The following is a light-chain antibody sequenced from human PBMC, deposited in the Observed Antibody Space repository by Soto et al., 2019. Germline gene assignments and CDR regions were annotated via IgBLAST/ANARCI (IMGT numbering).Light chain of an antibody. J-gene: IGLJ2*01. V-gene: IGLV2-14*01. Sequence: QSALTQPASVSGSPGQSITIACTGTSSDVGGYNSVSWYQQHPGKVPKLMIYDVSNRPSGVSNRFSGSKSGNTASLTISGLQAEDEADYYCNSYTSTSTPVVFGGGTKLTVL. CDR2: DVS. CDR1: SSDVGGYNS. CDR3: NSYTSTSTPVV.